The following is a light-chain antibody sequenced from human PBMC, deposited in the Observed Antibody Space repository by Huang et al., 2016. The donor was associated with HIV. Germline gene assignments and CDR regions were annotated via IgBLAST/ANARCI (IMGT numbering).Light chain of an antibody. V-gene: IGKV3D-20*01. Sequence: EIVLTQSPATLSLSPGERATLTCGASQSVSSNYLAWYQQKPGLAPRLLSYDASSRATGIPDRVSGSGSGTDFTLTITRLEPEDVAVYYCQQYGSTPPITFGQGTRLEIK. J-gene: IGKJ5*01. CDR1: QSVSSNY. CDR2: DAS. CDR3: QQYGSTPPIT.